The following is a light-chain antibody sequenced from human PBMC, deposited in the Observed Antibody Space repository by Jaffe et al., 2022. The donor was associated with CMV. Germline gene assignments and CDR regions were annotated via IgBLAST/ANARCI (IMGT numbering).Light chain of an antibody. V-gene: IGLV2-14*03. CDR1: SSDVGGYNY. CDR3: SSYTPSSTLV. Sequence: QSALTQPASVSGSPGQSISISCTGTSSDVGGYNYVSWYQQHPGKAPKLMIYDVSNRPSGVSYRFSASKSGNTASLTISGLQAEDEADYYCSSYTPSSTLVFGGGTKLTVL. J-gene: IGLJ2*01. CDR2: DVS.